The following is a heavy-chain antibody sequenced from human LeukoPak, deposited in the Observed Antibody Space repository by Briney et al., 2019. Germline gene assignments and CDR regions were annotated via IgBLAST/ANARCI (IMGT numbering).Heavy chain of an antibody. Sequence: GGSLRLSCAASGFTFSSYGMHWVRQAPGKGLEWVAFIRYDGSNKYYADSVKGRFTISRDNSKNTLYLQMNSLRAEDTALYYCAKDFVVVPGNVNYFDSWGQGTLVTVSS. CDR3: AKDFVVVPGNVNYFDS. D-gene: IGHD2-21*02. CDR2: IRYDGSNK. J-gene: IGHJ4*02. CDR1: GFTFSSYG. V-gene: IGHV3-30*02.